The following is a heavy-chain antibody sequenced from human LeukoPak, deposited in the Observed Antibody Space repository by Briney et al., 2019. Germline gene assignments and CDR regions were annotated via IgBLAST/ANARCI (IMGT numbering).Heavy chain of an antibody. J-gene: IGHJ3*02. CDR1: GFTFDDYA. CDR3: SRGGAPAGYAYDI. D-gene: IGHD6-13*01. V-gene: IGHV3-13*01. CDR2: IGTAGDT. Sequence: GRSLRLSCAASGFTFDDYAMHWVRQATGEGLEWVSAIGTAGDTYYPDSVKGRFTISRDNAKNSFYLQMNNLRVGDTAVYYCSRGGAPAGYAYDIWGHGTVVTVSS.